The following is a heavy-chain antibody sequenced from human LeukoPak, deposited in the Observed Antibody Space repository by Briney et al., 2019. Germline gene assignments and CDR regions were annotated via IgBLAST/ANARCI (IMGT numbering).Heavy chain of an antibody. CDR3: ARDRSGVYYDSSGYYETFDY. J-gene: IGHJ4*02. V-gene: IGHV1-18*01. D-gene: IGHD3-22*01. CDR1: GYTFTSYG. CDR2: ISAYNGNT. Sequence: ASVKVSCKASGYTFTSYGISRVRQAPGQGLEWMGWISAYNGNTNYAQKLQGRVTMTTDTSTSTAYMELRSLRSDDTAVYYCARDRSGVYYDSSGYYETFDYWGQGTLVTVSS.